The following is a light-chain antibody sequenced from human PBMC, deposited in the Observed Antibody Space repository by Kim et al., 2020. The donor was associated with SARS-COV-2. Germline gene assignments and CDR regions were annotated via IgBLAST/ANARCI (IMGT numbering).Light chain of an antibody. Sequence: EIVLTQSPGTLSLSPGERATLSCRASQSVSSSYLAWYQQKPGQAPRLLIYGASSRATGIPDRFSGSGSGTDFTLTISRLEPEDFAVYYCQQNDNSRLTFGGGTKVDIK. CDR2: GAS. J-gene: IGKJ4*01. CDR1: QSVSSSY. V-gene: IGKV3-20*01. CDR3: QQNDNSRLT.